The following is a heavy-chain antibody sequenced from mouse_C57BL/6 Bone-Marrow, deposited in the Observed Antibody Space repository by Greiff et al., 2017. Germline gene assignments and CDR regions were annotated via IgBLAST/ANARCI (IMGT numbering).Heavy chain of an antibody. CDR2: IYPRDGST. D-gene: IGHD1-1*01. Sequence: QVHVKQSGPELVKPGASVKLSCKASGYTFTSYDINWVKQRPGQGLEWIGWIYPRDGSTKYNEKFKGKATLTVDTSSSTAYMELHSLTSEDSAVYFCARSFGSSPYYYAMDYWGQGTSVTVSS. CDR1: GYTFTSYD. J-gene: IGHJ4*01. CDR3: ARSFGSSPYYYAMDY. V-gene: IGHV1-85*01.